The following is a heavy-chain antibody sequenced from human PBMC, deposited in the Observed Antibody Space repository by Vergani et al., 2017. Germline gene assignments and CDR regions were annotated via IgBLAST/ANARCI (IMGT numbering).Heavy chain of an antibody. CDR1: CASIRSSNHY. CDR3: ARHSTVEWLVKLGWIDP. Sequence: QLQLPESGPGLVKPSATLSLTCSVSCASIRSSNHYWGWIRPPPGKGLEWIASIYYSGSTYYNPSLKSRVTISVDTSKNQFSLKLSSVTAANTAVYFCARHSTVEWLVKLGWIDPWGQGILVTVSS. D-gene: IGHD6-19*01. CDR2: IYYSGST. V-gene: IGHV4-39*01. J-gene: IGHJ5*02.